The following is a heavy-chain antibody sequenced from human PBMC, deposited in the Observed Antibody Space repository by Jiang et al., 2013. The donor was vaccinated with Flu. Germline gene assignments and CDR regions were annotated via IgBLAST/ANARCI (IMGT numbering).Heavy chain of an antibody. J-gene: IGHJ6*02. CDR2: VSYSGTT. CDR1: GVSVTSSSYY. V-gene: IGHV4-39*01. Sequence: GPGLVKPSETLSLTCTVSGVSVTSSSYYWAWIRQPPGKGLEWIGSVSYSGTTHYNPSLKSRVSVTVDTSKNQFSLKVTSVTATDTAVYYCARHFIDPHNYYYYGFDVWGQGTTVTASS. D-gene: IGHD1-26*01. CDR3: ARHFIDPHNYYYYGFDV.